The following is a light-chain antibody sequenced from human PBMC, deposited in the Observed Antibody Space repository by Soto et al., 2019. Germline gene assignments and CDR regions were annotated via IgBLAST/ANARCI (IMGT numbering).Light chain of an antibody. CDR2: DAS. J-gene: IGKJ2*01. CDR3: QQRSNWPPYT. V-gene: IGKV3-11*01. Sequence: EIVLTQSPATLSLSPGERATLSCRASQSVSSYLAWYQQKPGQAPRLLIYDASNMATGIPAMFSGSGSGTDFTLTISSLEPEDFAVYYCQQRSNWPPYTFGQGTKLEIK. CDR1: QSVSSY.